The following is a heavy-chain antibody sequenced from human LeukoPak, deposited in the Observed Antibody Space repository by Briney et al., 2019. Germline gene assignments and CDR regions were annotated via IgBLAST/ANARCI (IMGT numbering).Heavy chain of an antibody. Sequence: SETLSLTCTVSGGSISSSGYYWGWIRQPPGKRLEWIGSIYYSGSIYSNPSLKSRVTISVDTSKNQFSLKLSSVTAADTAVFYCARWVATFDFWGQGTLVTVSS. CDR1: GGSISSSGYY. J-gene: IGHJ4*02. CDR2: IYYSGSI. D-gene: IGHD5-24*01. V-gene: IGHV4-39*01. CDR3: ARWVATFDF.